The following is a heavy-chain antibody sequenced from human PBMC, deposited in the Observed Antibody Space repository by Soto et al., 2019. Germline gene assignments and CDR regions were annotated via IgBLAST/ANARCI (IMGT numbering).Heavy chain of an antibody. J-gene: IGHJ4*02. CDR2: TIPLLNVA. CDR1: GGTFSTST. Sequence: QVQLVQSGAEVKKPGSSVKVSCKASGGTFSTSTFTWVRQAPGQGLEWRGRTIPLLNVADYAQDFQGRVTITADKSTSTAYMELTSLTSKDTAVYYCARDSPIGSTYSGYDAIDSWGQGTLVTVSS. CDR3: ARDSPIGSTYSGYDAIDS. D-gene: IGHD5-12*01. V-gene: IGHV1-69*08.